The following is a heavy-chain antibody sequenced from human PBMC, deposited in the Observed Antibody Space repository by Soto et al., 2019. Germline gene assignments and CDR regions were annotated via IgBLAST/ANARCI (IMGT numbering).Heavy chain of an antibody. CDR3: AKSHTGVTAGPPSDD. CDR1: GFTFSNYA. J-gene: IGHJ4*02. Sequence: GGSLRLSCAASGFTFSNYAMSWVRQAPGKGLEWVSTVSGSGRSTYYVDSVEGRFTISRDNSKNTLTLQMSSLRAEDTAVYYCAKSHTGVTAGPPSDDWGQGTLVTVSA. V-gene: IGHV3-23*01. CDR2: VSGSGRST. D-gene: IGHD2-21*02.